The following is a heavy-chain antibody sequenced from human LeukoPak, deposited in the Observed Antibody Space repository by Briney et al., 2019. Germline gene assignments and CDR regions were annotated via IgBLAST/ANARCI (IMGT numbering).Heavy chain of an antibody. D-gene: IGHD5-18*01. CDR3: AGGYSYGSYFDY. CDR2: ISYDGSNK. Sequence: PGRSLRLSCAASGFTFSSYGMHWVRQAPGKGLEWAAVISYDGSNKYYADSVKGRFTISRDNSKDTPYLQMNSLRAEDTAVYYCAGGYSYGSYFDYWGQGTLVTVSS. CDR1: GFTFSSYG. J-gene: IGHJ4*02. V-gene: IGHV3-30*03.